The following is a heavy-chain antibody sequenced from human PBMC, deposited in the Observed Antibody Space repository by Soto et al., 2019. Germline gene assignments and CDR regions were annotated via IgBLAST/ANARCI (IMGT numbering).Heavy chain of an antibody. CDR2: IFYSGST. J-gene: IGHJ4*02. CDR1: GGSINSGGYY. D-gene: IGHD6-13*01. CDR3: ARGYRQSGYSSSWVFEY. V-gene: IGHV4-31*03. Sequence: QVQLQESGPGLVKPSQTLSLICTVSGGSINSGGYYWNWIRQHPGKGLEWIGYIFYSGSTYSNPFLRSRVTISADTSENQFSMNLSSVTDADTAVYFCARGYRQSGYSSSWVFEYWGQGTLVNVSS.